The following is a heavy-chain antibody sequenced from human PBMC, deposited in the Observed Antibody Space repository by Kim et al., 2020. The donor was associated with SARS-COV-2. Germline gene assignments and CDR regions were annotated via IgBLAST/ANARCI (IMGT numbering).Heavy chain of an antibody. CDR1: GYTFTSSD. Sequence: ATVKNSCKASGYTFTSSDIHWLRQSPRQGLQWPRWMTPTTGTTGYAQKFQGSVTTTRNTPPSTAYMELRRLSSEYTVVYYCATPMRNQGPIIATKYYF. CDR2: MTPTTGTT. D-gene: IGHD6-13*01. V-gene: IGHV1-8*01. CDR3: ATPMRNQGPIIATKYYF. J-gene: IGHJ4*01.